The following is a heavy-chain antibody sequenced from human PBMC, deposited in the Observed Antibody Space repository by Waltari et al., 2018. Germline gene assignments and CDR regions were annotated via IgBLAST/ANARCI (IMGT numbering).Heavy chain of an antibody. CDR3: ARGTPTVTTLYYFDY. D-gene: IGHD4-17*01. Sequence: QVQLQESGPGLVKPSQTLSLTCTVSGGSISSGGYYWSWIRKHPGKGLEWIGYIYYSGSTYYNPSLKSRVTISVDTSKNQFSLKLSSVTAADTAVYYCARGTPTVTTLYYFDYWGRGTLVTVSS. J-gene: IGHJ4*02. CDR1: GGSISSGGYY. CDR2: IYYSGST. V-gene: IGHV4-31*03.